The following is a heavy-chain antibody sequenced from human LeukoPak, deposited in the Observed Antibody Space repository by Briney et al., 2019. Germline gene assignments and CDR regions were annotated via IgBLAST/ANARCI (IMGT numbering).Heavy chain of an antibody. CDR2: ISSDGGNK. CDR1: GFTFNNYA. J-gene: IGHJ4*02. Sequence: GGSLRLSCAASGFTFNNYAIHWVRQAPGKGLEWVAVISSDGGNKYYADSVKGRFTISRDNAKNSLYLQMNSLRAEDTAVYYCARESGSVTSEVDFDYWGQGTLVTVSS. D-gene: IGHD4-17*01. CDR3: ARESGSVTSEVDFDY. V-gene: IGHV3-30*04.